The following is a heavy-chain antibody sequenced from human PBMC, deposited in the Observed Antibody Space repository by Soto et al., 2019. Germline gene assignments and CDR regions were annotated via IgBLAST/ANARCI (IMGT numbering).Heavy chain of an antibody. CDR3: TRARMVHYYDSSGPSLAYFDY. Sequence: LRLSCTASGFTFGDYAMSWVRQAPGKGLEWVGFIRSKAYGGTTEYAASVKGRFTISRDDSKSIAYLQMNSLKTEDTAVYYCTRARMVHYYDSSGPSLAYFDYWGQGTLVTVSS. V-gene: IGHV3-49*04. CDR1: GFTFGDYA. D-gene: IGHD3-22*01. J-gene: IGHJ4*02. CDR2: IRSKAYGGTT.